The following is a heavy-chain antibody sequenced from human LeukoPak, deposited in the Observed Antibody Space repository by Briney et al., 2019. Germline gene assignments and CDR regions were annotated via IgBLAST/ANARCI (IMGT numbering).Heavy chain of an antibody. CDR3: ARELYYYDSSGYPLDGFDI. D-gene: IGHD3-22*01. J-gene: IGHJ3*02. Sequence: PGGCLRLSCAASGFTFSSYWMSWVRQAPGKGLEWVANIEQDGSEKYYVDSVKGRFTISRDNAKNSLYLQMNSLRAEDTAVYYCARELYYYDSSGYPLDGFDIWGQGTMVTVSS. CDR1: GFTFSSYW. CDR2: IEQDGSEK. V-gene: IGHV3-7*01.